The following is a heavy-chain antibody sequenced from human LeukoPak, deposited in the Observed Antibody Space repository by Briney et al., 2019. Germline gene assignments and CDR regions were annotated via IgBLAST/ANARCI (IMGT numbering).Heavy chain of an antibody. CDR2: ISNSGSNR. V-gene: IGHV3-48*03. D-gene: IGHD2/OR15-2a*01. CDR1: GFTFSSYE. J-gene: IGHJ4*02. CDR3: ARMRSNSDSFDY. Sequence: GGSLRLSCAASGFTFSSYEMNWVRQAPGKGLEWVSYISNSGSNRYYADSVKGRFTISRDNAKNSVYLQMNSLRAEDTAVYYCARMRSNSDSFDYWGQGSLVTVSS.